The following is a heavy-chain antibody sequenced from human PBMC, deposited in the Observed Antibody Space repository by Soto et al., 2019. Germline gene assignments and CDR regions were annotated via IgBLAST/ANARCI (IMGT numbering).Heavy chain of an antibody. CDR1: GGSISSSSYY. V-gene: IGHV4-39*01. J-gene: IGHJ6*03. D-gene: IGHD3-3*01. CDR3: ARLSEFGVVIYYYYYYMDV. CDR2: IYYSGST. Sequence: SETLSLTCTVSGGSISSSSYYWGWIRQPPGKGLEWIGSIYYSGSTYYNPSLKSRVTISVDTSKNQFSLKLSSVTAADTAVYYCARLSEFGVVIYYYYYYMDVWGKGTTVTVSS.